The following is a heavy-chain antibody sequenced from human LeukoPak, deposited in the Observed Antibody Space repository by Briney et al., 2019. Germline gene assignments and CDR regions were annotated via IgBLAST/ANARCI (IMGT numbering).Heavy chain of an antibody. Sequence: SETLSLTCTVSGGSISSYYWSWIRQPPGKGLEWIGYIYYSGSTNYNPSLKSRVTISVDTSKNQFSLKLSSVTAADTAVYYCARHLISEAFDIWGQGTMVTVSS. CDR1: GGSISSYY. V-gene: IGHV4-59*08. CDR3: ARHLISEAFDI. CDR2: IYYSGST. J-gene: IGHJ3*02.